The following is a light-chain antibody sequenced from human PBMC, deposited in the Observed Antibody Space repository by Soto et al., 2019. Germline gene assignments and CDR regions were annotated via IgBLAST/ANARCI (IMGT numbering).Light chain of an antibody. V-gene: IGKV3-15*01. Sequence: DIVFTQSAGPLSVSPGARATLSCRASQSVSRALAWYQQKPGQAPGLLIYGAAARATGIRARCSGSGSGIDFTLIISSLQSEDVAFYSCQQYFDWLTWTFGQGTKVDIK. J-gene: IGKJ1*01. CDR3: QQYFDWLTWT. CDR1: QSVSRA. CDR2: GAA.